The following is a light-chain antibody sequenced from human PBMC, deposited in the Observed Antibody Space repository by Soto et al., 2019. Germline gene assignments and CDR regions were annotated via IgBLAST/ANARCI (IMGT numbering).Light chain of an antibody. Sequence: QSVLTQAPSVSGTPGQRVTISCSGGRSDLGSNYVYWYQQFPGAAPKLLIYYNNQRPSGVPDRFSGSKSGTSASLAISGLRSEDEADYYCAAWGASLSGPVFGGGTKVTVL. J-gene: IGLJ3*02. CDR2: YNN. CDR3: AAWGASLSGPV. CDR1: RSDLGSNY. V-gene: IGLV1-47*02.